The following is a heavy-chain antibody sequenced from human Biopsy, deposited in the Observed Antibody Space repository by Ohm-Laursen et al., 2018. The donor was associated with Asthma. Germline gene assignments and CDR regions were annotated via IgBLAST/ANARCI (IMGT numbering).Heavy chain of an antibody. CDR3: ARDLSFYDSSGYYRRWFDP. V-gene: IGHV4-30-4*01. CDR2: IYYSGST. CDR1: GGSISSGDYY. Sequence: SQTLSLTCTVSGGSISSGDYYWSWIRQPPGKGLEWIGYIYYSGSTCYNPSLKSRVTISVDTSKNQFSLKLSSVTAADTAVYYCARDLSFYDSSGYYRRWFDPWGQGTLVTVSS. J-gene: IGHJ5*02. D-gene: IGHD3-22*01.